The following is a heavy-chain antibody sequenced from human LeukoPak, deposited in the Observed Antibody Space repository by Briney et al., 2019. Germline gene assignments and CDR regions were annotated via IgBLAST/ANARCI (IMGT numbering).Heavy chain of an antibody. Sequence: SETLSLTCAVYGGSFSGYYWSWIRQPPGKGLEWTGKVNHGGSTTYNPSLESRVAVSKDTSKHQFSLWLRSVTAADTAVYYCARGESGSSYGDYFDYWGQGTLVIVSS. V-gene: IGHV4-34*01. CDR1: GGSFSGYY. CDR2: VNHGGST. CDR3: ARGESGSSYGDYFDY. J-gene: IGHJ4*02. D-gene: IGHD1-26*01.